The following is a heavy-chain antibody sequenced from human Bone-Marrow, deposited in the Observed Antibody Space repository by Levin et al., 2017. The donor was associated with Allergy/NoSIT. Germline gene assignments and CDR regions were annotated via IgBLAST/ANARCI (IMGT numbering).Heavy chain of an antibody. J-gene: IGHJ4*02. CDR2: SIPIFGTA. CDR3: ARESRGDEFWNGSSYFDY. Sequence: GGSLRLSCKASGGTFSSYAISWVRQAPGQGLEWMGGSIPIFGTANYAKKFQGRVTIIADASTSTAYMELSSLRSDDTAVYYCARESRGDEFWNGSSYFDYWGQGTLVTVSS. D-gene: IGHD3-3*01. V-gene: IGHV1-69*01. CDR1: GGTFSSYA.